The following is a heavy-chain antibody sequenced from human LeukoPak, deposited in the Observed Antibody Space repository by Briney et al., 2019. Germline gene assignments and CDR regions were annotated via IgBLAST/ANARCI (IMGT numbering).Heavy chain of an antibody. D-gene: IGHD3-10*01. CDR3: ARSMVRGVLNWFDP. CDR2: IYYSGST. J-gene: IGHJ5*02. V-gene: IGHV4-30-4*01. Sequence: PSETLSLTCTVSGGSISSGGYYWSWIRQPPGKGLEWIGYIYYSGSTYYNPSLKSRVTISVDTSKNQFSLKLSSVTAADTAVYYCARSMVRGVLNWFDPWGQGTLVTVSS. CDR1: GGSISSGGYY.